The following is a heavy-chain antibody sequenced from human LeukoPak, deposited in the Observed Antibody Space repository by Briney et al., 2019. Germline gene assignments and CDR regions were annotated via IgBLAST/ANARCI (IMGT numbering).Heavy chain of an antibody. Sequence: ASVKVSCKASGYTFTSYYMHWVRQAPGQGLEWMGRIIPILGIANYAQKFQGRVTITADKSTSTAYMELSSLRSEDTAVYYCARERVSRYFDLWGRGTLVTVSS. CDR3: ARERVSRYFDL. D-gene: IGHD4-11*01. CDR2: IIPILGIA. V-gene: IGHV1-69*04. CDR1: GYTFTSYY. J-gene: IGHJ2*01.